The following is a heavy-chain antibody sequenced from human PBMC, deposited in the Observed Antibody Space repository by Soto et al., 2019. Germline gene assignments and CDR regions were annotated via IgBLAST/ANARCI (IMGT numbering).Heavy chain of an antibody. Sequence: GSLRLSCAASGFTFSSYAMHWVRQAPGKGLGWVAVISYDGSNKYYADSVKGRFTISRDNSKNTLYLQMNSLRAEDTAVYYCARAIRGGDWFDPWGQGTLVTVSS. J-gene: IGHJ5*02. CDR1: GFTFSSYA. CDR3: ARAIRGGDWFDP. CDR2: ISYDGSNK. V-gene: IGHV3-30-3*01. D-gene: IGHD3-10*01.